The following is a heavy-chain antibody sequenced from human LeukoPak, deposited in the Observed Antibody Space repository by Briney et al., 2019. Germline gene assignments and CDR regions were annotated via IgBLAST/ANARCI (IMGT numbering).Heavy chain of an antibody. CDR3: ARARGYCSGGSCFSYVPYYFDY. Sequence: GGSLRLSCAASGFTFSSYSMNWVRQAPGKGLEWVPSISSSSSYIYYADSVKGRFTISRDNAKNSLYLQMNSLRAEDTAVYYCARARGYCSGGSCFSYVPYYFDYWGQGTLVTVSS. V-gene: IGHV3-21*01. CDR2: ISSSSSYI. J-gene: IGHJ4*02. CDR1: GFTFSSYS. D-gene: IGHD2-15*01.